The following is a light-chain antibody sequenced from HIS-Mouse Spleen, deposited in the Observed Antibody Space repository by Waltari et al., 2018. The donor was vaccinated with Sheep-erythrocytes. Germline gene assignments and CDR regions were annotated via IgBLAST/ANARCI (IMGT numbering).Light chain of an antibody. CDR2: DVS. CDR3: CSYAGSYNHV. Sequence: QSALTQPRSVSGSPGQSVTISCTGTSSDVGGYTYVSWYQQHPGKAPKLMIYDVSKRPSGVPDRFSGSKSGNTASLTISGLKAEDEADYYCCSYAGSYNHVFATGTKVTVL. J-gene: IGLJ1*01. V-gene: IGLV2-11*01. CDR1: SSDVGGYTY.